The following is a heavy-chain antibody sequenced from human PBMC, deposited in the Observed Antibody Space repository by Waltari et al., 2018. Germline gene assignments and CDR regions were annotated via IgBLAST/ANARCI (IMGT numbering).Heavy chain of an antibody. CDR2: IYHSGST. CDR3: ARATYYDVWSGSQKGAFDI. D-gene: IGHD3-3*01. J-gene: IGHJ3*02. V-gene: IGHV4-38-2*02. CDR1: GYSISSGYY. Sequence: QVQLQESGPGLVKPSETLSLTCTVSGYSISSGYYWGWIRQPPGKGLEWIGSIYHSGSTYYNPSLKSRVTISVDTSKNQFSLKLSSVTATDTAVYYCARATYYDVWSGSQKGAFDIWGQGTMVTVSS.